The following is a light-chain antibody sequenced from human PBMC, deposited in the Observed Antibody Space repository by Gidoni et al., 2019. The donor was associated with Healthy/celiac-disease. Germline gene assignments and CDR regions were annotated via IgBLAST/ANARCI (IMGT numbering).Light chain of an antibody. J-gene: IGLJ2*01. V-gene: IGLV2-11*01. CDR3: FSYAGSYSVV. CDR2: DVS. CDR1: SSDVGGYNY. Sequence: QSALTQPRSVSGSPGQSVTISCTGTSSDVGGYNYVSWSQQHPGKAPKLMIYDVSKRPSGVPDRCSGSKSGNTASLTISGLQAEDEADYYCFSYAGSYSVVFGGGTKLTVL.